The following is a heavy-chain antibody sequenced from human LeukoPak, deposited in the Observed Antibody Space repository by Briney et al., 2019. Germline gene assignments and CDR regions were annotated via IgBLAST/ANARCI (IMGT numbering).Heavy chain of an antibody. CDR2: MNPNSGNT. J-gene: IGHJ5*02. Sequence: ASVKVSCKASGYTFTSYDINWVRQATGQGLEWMGWMNPNSGNTGYAQKFQGRVTMTRNTSISTAYMELSSLRSEDTAVYYCARDGGYCSGGSCYNYNWFDPWGQGTLVTVSS. D-gene: IGHD2-15*01. V-gene: IGHV1-8*01. CDR3: ARDGGYCSGGSCYNYNWFDP. CDR1: GYTFTSYD.